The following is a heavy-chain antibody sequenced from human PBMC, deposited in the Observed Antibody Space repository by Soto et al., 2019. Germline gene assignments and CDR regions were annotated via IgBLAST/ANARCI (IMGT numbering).Heavy chain of an antibody. CDR3: ARDRGDSNSWYDLDY. CDR2: IKQDGSEK. J-gene: IGHJ4*02. D-gene: IGHD6-13*01. Sequence: GGSLRLSCAVSGFTFSTYWMSWVRQAPGKGLEWVANIKQDGSEKYYVDSVKGRFTISRDNAKNSLYLQMNSLRAEDTAVYYCARDRGDSNSWYDLDYWGQGTQGTVSS. V-gene: IGHV3-7*01. CDR1: GFTFSTYW.